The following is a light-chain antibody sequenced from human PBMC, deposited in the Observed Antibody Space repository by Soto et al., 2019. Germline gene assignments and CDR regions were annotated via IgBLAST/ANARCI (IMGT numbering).Light chain of an antibody. V-gene: IGKV1-5*03. CDR1: QSINSW. CDR3: QQYNSYSYT. Sequence: DIQMTQSPSALSASVVDIVNITCLASQSINSWLAWYQQKSGKAPKLLIYKASSLESGVPSRFSGSGSGTEFTLIISSLQPDDFATYYCQQYNSYSYTFGQGTKVDIK. J-gene: IGKJ2*01. CDR2: KAS.